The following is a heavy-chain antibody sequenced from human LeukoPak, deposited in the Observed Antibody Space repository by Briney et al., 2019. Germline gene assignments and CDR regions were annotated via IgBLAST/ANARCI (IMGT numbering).Heavy chain of an antibody. CDR1: GFAFSSYE. CDR2: ISSRATTM. D-gene: IGHD3-22*01. V-gene: IGHV3-48*03. J-gene: IGHJ4*02. Sequence: GGSLRLSCAASGFAFSSYEMNWVRQAPGKGLEWDSYISSRATTMYYADSVKGRFTISRDTAKNSLYLQMNSLRAEDTAVYYCARADTKFYYDSGGFQTGGFDYWGQGTLVTVSS. CDR3: ARADTKFYYDSGGFQTGGFDY.